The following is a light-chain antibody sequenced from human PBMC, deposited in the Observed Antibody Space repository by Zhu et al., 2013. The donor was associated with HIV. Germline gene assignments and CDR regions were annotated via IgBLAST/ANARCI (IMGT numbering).Light chain of an antibody. CDR3: QSYDSSLSGSNV. Sequence: QSVLTQPPSVSGAPGQRVTISCTGSSSNIGANYGVHWYQQLPGTAPKLLIYGNSNRPSGVPDRFSGSKSGTSASLAITGLQAEDEADYYCQSYDSSLSGSNVFGTGTKVTVL. CDR2: GNS. V-gene: IGLV1-40*01. J-gene: IGLJ1*01. CDR1: SSNIGANYG.